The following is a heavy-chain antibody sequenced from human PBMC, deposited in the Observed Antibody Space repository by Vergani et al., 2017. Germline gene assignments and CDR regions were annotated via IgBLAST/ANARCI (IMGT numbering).Heavy chain of an antibody. CDR3: ARLPEVVPAAIAAFDV. CDR1: GYSFTSYW. V-gene: IGHV5-51*01. Sequence: EVQLVQSGAEVKKPGESLKISCKGSGYSFTSYWIGWVRQMPGKGLEWMGFIYPGDSDTRYSPSLQGQVTISADKSISTAYLQWSSLKTSDTAMYYCARLPEVVPAAIAAFDVWGQGTMVTVSS. J-gene: IGHJ3*01. CDR2: IYPGDSDT. D-gene: IGHD2-2*01.